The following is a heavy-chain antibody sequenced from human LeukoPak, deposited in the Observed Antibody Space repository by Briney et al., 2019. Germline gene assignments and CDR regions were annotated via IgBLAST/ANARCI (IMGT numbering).Heavy chain of an antibody. CDR3: ARDNNWNDRNYFDY. D-gene: IGHD1-1*01. Sequence: ASVTVSCTASGYTFTSYGISWVRQAPGQGLEWMGWISAYNGNTNYAQKLQGRVTMTTDTSTSTAYMELRSLRSDDTAVYYCARDNNWNDRNYFDYWGQGTLVTVSS. CDR2: ISAYNGNT. V-gene: IGHV1-18*01. J-gene: IGHJ4*02. CDR1: GYTFTSYG.